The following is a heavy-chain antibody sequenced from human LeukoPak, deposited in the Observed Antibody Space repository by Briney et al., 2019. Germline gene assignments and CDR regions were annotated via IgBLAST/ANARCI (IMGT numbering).Heavy chain of an antibody. V-gene: IGHV4-34*01. CDR3: ARNRLRFLEWLSEGMDV. Sequence: SETLSLTCAVYGGSFSGYYWSWIRQPPGKGLEWIGEINHSGSTNYSPSLKSRVTISVDTSKNQFSLKLSSVTAADTAVYYCARNRLRFLEWLSEGMDVWGQGTTVTVSS. J-gene: IGHJ6*02. D-gene: IGHD3-3*01. CDR2: INHSGST. CDR1: GGSFSGYY.